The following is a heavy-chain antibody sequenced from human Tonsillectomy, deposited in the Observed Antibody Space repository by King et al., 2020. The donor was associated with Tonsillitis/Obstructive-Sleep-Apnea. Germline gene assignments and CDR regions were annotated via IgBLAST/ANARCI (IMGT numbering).Heavy chain of an antibody. CDR3: AGDNRVLRYFDWLSPIDY. CDR2: ISAYNGNT. J-gene: IGHJ4*02. V-gene: IGHV1-18*01. D-gene: IGHD3-9*01. CDR1: GYTFTSYG. Sequence: QLVQSGAEVKKPGASVKVSCKASGYTFTSYGISWVRQAPGQGLEWMGWISAYNGNTNYAQKLQGRVTMTTDTSTSTAYMELRGLRSDDTAVYYCAGDNRVLRYFDWLSPIDYWXQGTLVTVSS.